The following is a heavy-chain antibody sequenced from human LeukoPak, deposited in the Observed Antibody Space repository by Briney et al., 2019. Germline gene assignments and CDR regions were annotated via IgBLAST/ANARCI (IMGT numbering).Heavy chain of an antibody. Sequence: GGSLRLSCAASGFTFSSYEMNWVRQAPGKGLEWVSYISSSGSTIYYADSVKGRFTISRDNAKNSLYLQMNSLRAEDTAVYYCARDGLEKQQLFDYWGQGTLVTVSS. CDR2: ISSSGSTI. CDR3: ARDGLEKQQLFDY. V-gene: IGHV3-48*03. J-gene: IGHJ4*02. D-gene: IGHD6-13*01. CDR1: GFTFSSYE.